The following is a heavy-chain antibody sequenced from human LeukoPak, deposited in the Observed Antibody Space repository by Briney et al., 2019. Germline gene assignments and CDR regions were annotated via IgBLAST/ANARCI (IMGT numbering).Heavy chain of an antibody. CDR1: GFTFSSYA. CDR3: ARGRIAVAGTLS. D-gene: IGHD6-19*01. CDR2: ISYDGSNK. Sequence: GGSLRLSCAASGFTFSSYAMHWVRQAPGKGLEWVAVISYDGSNKYYADSVKGRFTISRDNSKNTLYLQMNSLRAEDTAVYYCARGRIAVAGTLSWGQGTLVTVSS. J-gene: IGHJ4*02. V-gene: IGHV3-30-3*01.